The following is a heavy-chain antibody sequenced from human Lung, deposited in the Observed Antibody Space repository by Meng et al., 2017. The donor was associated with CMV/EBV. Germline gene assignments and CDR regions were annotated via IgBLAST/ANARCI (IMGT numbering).Heavy chain of an antibody. V-gene: IGHV3-53*01. J-gene: IGHJ3*02. CDR3: ARNQPISDAFDI. CDR1: GFTVSTNF. Sequence: GVLRLSCAASGFTVSTNFMSWVRQAPGKGLEWVSLMYSGGTTYYADSVKGRFTISRDDSKNTLYLQMNSLRAEDTAVYYCARNQPISDAFDIWGQGTMVTVSS. D-gene: IGHD3-3*01. CDR2: MYSGGTT.